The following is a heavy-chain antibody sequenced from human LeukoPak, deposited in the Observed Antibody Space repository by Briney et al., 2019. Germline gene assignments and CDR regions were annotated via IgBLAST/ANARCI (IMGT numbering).Heavy chain of an antibody. CDR1: GFTFSSYG. Sequence: PGGSLRLPCAASGFTFSSYGMHWVRQAPGKGLQWVAVIWSDGNNKYYADSVKGRFTISRDNSKNSLYLQMNSLRAEDTAVYYCARVRGNSSPFDNWGQGTLVTVSS. CDR3: ARVRGNSSPFDN. J-gene: IGHJ4*02. CDR2: IWSDGNNK. V-gene: IGHV3-33*01. D-gene: IGHD6-6*01.